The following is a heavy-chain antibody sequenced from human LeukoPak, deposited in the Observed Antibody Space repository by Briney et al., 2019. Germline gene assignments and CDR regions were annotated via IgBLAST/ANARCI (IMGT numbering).Heavy chain of an antibody. CDR1: GGSISNGSHC. V-gene: IGHV4-39*01. CDR2: INYSGST. D-gene: IGHD3-16*02. Sequence: SETLSLTCTVSGGSISNGSHCWGWIRPPPGKGLDWGGRINYSGSTYYNASLWKRVTISVDTSKNQFSMKLSSVTAADSAVYYCARLISGSNRSHFYYWGEGTLVAVSS. J-gene: IGHJ4*02. CDR3: ARLISGSNRSHFYY.